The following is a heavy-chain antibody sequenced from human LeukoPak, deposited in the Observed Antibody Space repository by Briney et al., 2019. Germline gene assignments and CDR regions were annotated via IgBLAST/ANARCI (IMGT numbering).Heavy chain of an antibody. CDR2: INPSGGST. J-gene: IGHJ1*01. CDR1: GYTFTSYY. Sequence: ASVKVSCKASGYTFTSYYMHWVRQAPGQGLEWMGIINPSGGSTSYAQKFQGRVTMTRDTSTSTVYMELSSLRSEDTAVYYCARARALRVVAATARRQGAEYFQYWGQGTLVTVSS. D-gene: IGHD2-15*01. V-gene: IGHV1-46*01. CDR3: ARARALRVVAATARRQGAEYFQY.